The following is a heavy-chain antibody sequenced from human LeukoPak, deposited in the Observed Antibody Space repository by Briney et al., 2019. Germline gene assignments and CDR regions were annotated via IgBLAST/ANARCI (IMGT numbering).Heavy chain of an antibody. J-gene: IGHJ3*02. V-gene: IGHV3-66*01. CDR3: AREKKCSGGSCYGDAFDI. CDR1: GSSVRSNY. CDR2: IYSGGAT. Sequence: GGSLRLSCAVSGSSVRSNYMSWVRQPPGKGLEWVSVIYSGGATKHADSVKGRFIISRDNSKNTLYLQMNNLRAEDTAVYYCAREKKCSGGSCYGDAFDIWGQGTMVTVSS. D-gene: IGHD2-15*01.